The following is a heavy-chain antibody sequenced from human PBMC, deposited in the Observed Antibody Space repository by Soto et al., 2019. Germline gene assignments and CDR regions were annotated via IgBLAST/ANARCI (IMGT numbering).Heavy chain of an antibody. D-gene: IGHD6-13*01. CDR3: GRLARGAAGGTF. V-gene: IGHV3-7*03. Sequence: EVQLVESGGGLVQPGGSRRLSCVASGFTFSSYYWRWPLQVPGRGLERWAKIKQDGSEKSYVDSVRGRFTISRDNAKESVYLQMDSLRADDTAVYFCGRLARGAAGGTFWGQGTLVTVSS. CDR2: IKQDGSEK. CDR1: GFTFSSYY. J-gene: IGHJ4*02.